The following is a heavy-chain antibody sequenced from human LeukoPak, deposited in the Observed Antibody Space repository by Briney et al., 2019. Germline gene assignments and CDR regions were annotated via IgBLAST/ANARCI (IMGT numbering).Heavy chain of an antibody. CDR3: ARDPGSGYFDY. CDR1: GFTFSSYS. CDR2: IYSGGST. Sequence: GGSLRLSCAASGFTFSSYSMNWVRQAPWKGLEWVSVIYSGGSTYYADSVKGRFTISRDNSKNTLYLQMNSLRAEDTAVYYCARDPGSGYFDYWGQGTLVTVSS. D-gene: IGHD3-22*01. V-gene: IGHV3-53*01. J-gene: IGHJ4*02.